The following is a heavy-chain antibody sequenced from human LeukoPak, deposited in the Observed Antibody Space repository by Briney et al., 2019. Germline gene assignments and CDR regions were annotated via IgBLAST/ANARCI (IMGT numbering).Heavy chain of an antibody. CDR2: IKQDGSEK. Sequence: GGSLRLSCAASGFTFSSYWMSWVRQAPGKGLEWVANIKQDGSEKYYVDSVKGRFTISRDNAKNSLYLQMNSLRAEDMAVYYCAREKWQAGAHAFDIWGQGTMVTVSS. V-gene: IGHV3-7*01. CDR3: AREKWQAGAHAFDI. J-gene: IGHJ3*02. CDR1: GFTFSSYW. D-gene: IGHD1-26*01.